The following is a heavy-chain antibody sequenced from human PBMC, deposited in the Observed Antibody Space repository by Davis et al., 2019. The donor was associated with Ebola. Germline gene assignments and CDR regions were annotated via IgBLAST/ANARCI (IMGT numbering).Heavy chain of an antibody. D-gene: IGHD2-15*01. J-gene: IGHJ2*01. Sequence: MPSETLSLTCTVSGGSIISVVYYWNWVRQPPGKGLEWIGYIYYSGSTYYNPSLKSRVSISVDTSNNQFSLKLSSVSAADTAVYYCASVEGDGTLFDSWYFDLWGRGTLVTVSS. CDR1: GGSIISVVYY. CDR2: IYYSGST. V-gene: IGHV4-30-4*01. CDR3: ASVEGDGTLFDSWYFDL.